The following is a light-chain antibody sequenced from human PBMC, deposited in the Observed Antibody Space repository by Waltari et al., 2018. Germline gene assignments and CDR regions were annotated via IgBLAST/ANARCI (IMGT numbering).Light chain of an antibody. CDR3: QTWGTGVHVV. CDR2: VHSGGTQ. CDR1: SGHSNYA. V-gene: IGLV4-69*01. Sequence: QVVLTQSPSASASRGASVKLTCTLRSGHSNYAIAWHPQQPGKGPRFLMKVHSGGTQFKGDGIPDRFTGSSSGSERYLTISSLQSDDEADYYCQTWGTGVHVVFGGGTKLTVL. J-gene: IGLJ2*01.